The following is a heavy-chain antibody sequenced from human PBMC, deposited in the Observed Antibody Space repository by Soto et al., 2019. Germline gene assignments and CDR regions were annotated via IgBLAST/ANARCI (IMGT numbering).Heavy chain of an antibody. CDR2: FDPEDGET. D-gene: IGHD3-10*01. J-gene: IGHJ6*02. CDR3: ATPSRLTMVRGPGGGRYYSYYYGMDV. Sequence: GASVKVSCKVSGYTLTELSMHWVRQAPGKGLEWMGGFDPEDGETIYAQKFQGRVTMTEDTSTDTAYMELSSLRSEDTALYYCATPSRLTMVRGPGGGRYYSYYYGMDVWGQGTTVTVSS. V-gene: IGHV1-24*01. CDR1: GYTLTELS.